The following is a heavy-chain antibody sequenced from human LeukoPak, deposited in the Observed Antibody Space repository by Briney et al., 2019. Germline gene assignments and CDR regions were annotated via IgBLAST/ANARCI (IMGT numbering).Heavy chain of an antibody. CDR3: VRVKGSYFDY. J-gene: IGHJ4*02. CDR1: GFPLSSYS. CDR2: ISSSGSAI. V-gene: IGHV3-48*01. D-gene: IGHD2-15*01. Sequence: EGSLRLSCAASGFPLSSYSINWVRQAPGKGLEWVSYISSSGSAIYYVDSVKGRFTVSRDNAKNPLFLQMNSPRAEDTAVYYCVRVKGSYFDYWGQGALVTVSS.